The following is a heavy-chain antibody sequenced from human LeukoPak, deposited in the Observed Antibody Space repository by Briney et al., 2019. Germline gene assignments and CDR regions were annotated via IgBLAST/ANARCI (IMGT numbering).Heavy chain of an antibody. CDR1: GFTFDDYA. CDR3: ARGEADYYGSGSYYNWFDP. CDR2: ISWNSGSI. J-gene: IGHJ5*02. D-gene: IGHD3-10*01. V-gene: IGHV3-9*01. Sequence: GRSLRLSCAASGFTFDDYAMHWVRQAPGKGLEWVSGISWNSGSIGYADSVKGRFTISRDNAKNSLYLQMNSLRAEDTAVYYCARGEADYYGSGSYYNWFDPWGQGTLVTVSS.